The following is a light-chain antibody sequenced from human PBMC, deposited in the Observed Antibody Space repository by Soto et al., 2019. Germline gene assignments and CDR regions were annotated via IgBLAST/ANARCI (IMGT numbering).Light chain of an antibody. CDR3: QQYGSSPPYT. CDR2: DAS. V-gene: IGKV3D-11*01. CDR1: QGVSSY. Sequence: EIVLTQSPATLSLSPGERVTLSCRASQGVSSYLAWYQQKPGQAPRLLIYDASNRATGIPARFSGSGPGTDFTLTISSPEPEDFAVYYCQQYGSSPPYTFGQGTKLEIK. J-gene: IGKJ2*01.